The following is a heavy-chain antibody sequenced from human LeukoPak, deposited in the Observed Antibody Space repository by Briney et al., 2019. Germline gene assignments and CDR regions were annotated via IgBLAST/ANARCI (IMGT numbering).Heavy chain of an antibody. CDR3: AKCVLRYFDCHTSPGY. CDR2: ISGSGGST. Sequence: GGSLRLSRAASGFTFSSYGMSWVRQAPGKGLEWVSAISGSGGSTYYADSVKGRFTISRDNSKNTLYLQMNSLRAEDTAVYYCAKCVLRYFDCHTSPGYWGQGTLVTVSS. CDR1: GFTFSSYG. J-gene: IGHJ4*02. D-gene: IGHD3-9*01. V-gene: IGHV3-23*01.